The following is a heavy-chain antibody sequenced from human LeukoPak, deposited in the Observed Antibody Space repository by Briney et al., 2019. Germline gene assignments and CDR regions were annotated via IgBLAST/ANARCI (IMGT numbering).Heavy chain of an antibody. V-gene: IGHV3-23*01. CDR2: ISGSGGST. CDR3: AKECSGGSCESGDYYYFDY. J-gene: IGHJ4*02. Sequence: GGSLRLSCAASGFTFSGYSMNWVRQAPGKGLEWVSAISGSGGSTYYADSVKGRFTISRDNSKNTLYLQMNSLRAEDTAVYYCAKECSGGSCESGDYYYFDYWGQGTLVTVSS. D-gene: IGHD2-15*01. CDR1: GFTFSGYS.